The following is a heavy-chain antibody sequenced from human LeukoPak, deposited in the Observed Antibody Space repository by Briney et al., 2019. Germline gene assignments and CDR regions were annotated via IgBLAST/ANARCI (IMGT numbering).Heavy chain of an antibody. V-gene: IGHV1-18*01. CDR1: GGTFSSYA. J-gene: IGHJ4*02. Sequence: GSWVKVSCKASGGTFSSYAISSVRQAPGQGLEWMGWISAYNGNTNYAQKLQGRVTMTTDTSTSTAYMELRSLRSDDTAVYYCARDRSGEPYYYDTDFDYWGQGTLVTVSS. CDR3: ARDRSGEPYYYDTDFDY. D-gene: IGHD3-22*01. CDR2: ISAYNGNT.